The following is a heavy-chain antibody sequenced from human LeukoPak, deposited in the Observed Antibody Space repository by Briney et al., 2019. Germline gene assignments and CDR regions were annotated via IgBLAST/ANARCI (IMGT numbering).Heavy chain of an antibody. Sequence: GESLKISCKASGHTFTSNWIGWVRQMPGKGLEWMGIIYPGDSDIRYSPSFQGQVTISADKSISTAYLQWSSLKASDTAMYYCARYSNSVRLDPWGQGTLVTVSS. CDR2: IYPGDSDI. J-gene: IGHJ5*02. CDR1: GHTFTSNW. D-gene: IGHD6-6*01. CDR3: ARYSNSVRLDP. V-gene: IGHV5-51*01.